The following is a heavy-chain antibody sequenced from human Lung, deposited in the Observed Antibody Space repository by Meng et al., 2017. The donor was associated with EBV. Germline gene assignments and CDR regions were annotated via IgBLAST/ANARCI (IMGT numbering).Heavy chain of an antibody. CDR2: IYYSGIT. J-gene: IGHJ4*02. Sequence: QLPLQESGPGLVKPLEPLSLTCTVSAASISSAYNYGTWIRQRPGRGLEWIGYIYYSGITYYTPSLQSRLTISADTSKNQFSLMLTSLTAADTAVYYCARGADEYGGNAFDFWGQGALVTVSS. CDR1: AASISSAYNY. D-gene: IGHD4-23*01. V-gene: IGHV4-31*03. CDR3: ARGADEYGGNAFDF.